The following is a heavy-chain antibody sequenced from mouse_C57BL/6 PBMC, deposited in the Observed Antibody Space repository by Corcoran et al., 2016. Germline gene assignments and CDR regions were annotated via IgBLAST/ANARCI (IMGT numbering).Heavy chain of an antibody. V-gene: IGHV1-76*01. D-gene: IGHD2-13*01. CDR3: ARRGWGEFFDY. CDR2: IYPGSGNT. Sequence: QVQLKQSGAELVRPGASVKLSCKASGYTFTDYYINWVKQRPGQGLEWIARIYPGSGNTYYNEKFKGKATLTAEKSSSTAYMQLSSLTSEDSAVYFCARRGWGEFFDYWGQGTTLTVSS. J-gene: IGHJ2*01. CDR1: GYTFTDYY.